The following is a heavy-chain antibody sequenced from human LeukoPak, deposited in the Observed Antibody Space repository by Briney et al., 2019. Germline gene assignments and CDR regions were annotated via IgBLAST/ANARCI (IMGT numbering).Heavy chain of an antibody. J-gene: IGHJ3*02. V-gene: IGHV3-74*01. Sequence: PGGSLRLSCAASGLTFTTYWMHWVRQAPGKGLVWLSRVNNDGSNTIYADSVKGRFTISRDNAKNTVYLQMYSLRPEDTAVYYCARGGLDHAFDIWGQGTMVTVSS. CDR2: VNNDGSNT. CDR1: GLTFTTYW. D-gene: IGHD3/OR15-3a*01. CDR3: ARGGLDHAFDI.